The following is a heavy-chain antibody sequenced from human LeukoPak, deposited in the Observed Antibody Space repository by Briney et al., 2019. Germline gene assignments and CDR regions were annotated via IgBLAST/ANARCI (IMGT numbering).Heavy chain of an antibody. J-gene: IGHJ1*01. D-gene: IGHD6-19*01. Sequence: GASVKVSCKASGYTFTSYYMHWVRQAPGQGLEWMGIINPSGGSTSYAQKFQGRVTMTRDTSTSTVYMELGSLRSEDTAVYYCASLVGQWLARAEYFQHWGQGTLVTVSS. V-gene: IGHV1-46*01. CDR1: GYTFTSYY. CDR3: ASLVGQWLARAEYFQH. CDR2: INPSGGST.